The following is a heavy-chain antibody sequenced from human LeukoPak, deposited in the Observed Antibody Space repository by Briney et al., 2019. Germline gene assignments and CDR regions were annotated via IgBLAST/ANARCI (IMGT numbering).Heavy chain of an antibody. CDR1: GDSMGNDY. V-gene: IGHV4-4*07. J-gene: IGHJ4*02. CDR2: ISTSGNT. Sequence: ASETLSLICTVSGDSMGNDYWSWIRQSAGKGLEWIGRISTSGNTDYNPSLRSRVTMSMDTSRNQFSLTLTSMTAGDTAVYYCARNELRSYGLVHYWGQGTLVTVSS. D-gene: IGHD1-26*01. CDR3: ARNELRSYGLVHY.